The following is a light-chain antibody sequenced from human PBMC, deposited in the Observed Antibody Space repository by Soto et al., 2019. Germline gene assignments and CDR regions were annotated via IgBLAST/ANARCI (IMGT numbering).Light chain of an antibody. V-gene: IGLV1-51*01. CDR2: DDD. J-gene: IGLJ1*01. CDR3: GSWDSSLSAYV. CDR1: SSNIGGNS. Sequence: QSVLTQPPSVSAAPGQKVTISCSGRSSNIGGNSVSWYQQFPGTAPKLLIYDDDKRPSGIPDRFSGSKSGTSATLGITGFQTGDEADYYCGSWDSSLSAYVFATGTKVTVL.